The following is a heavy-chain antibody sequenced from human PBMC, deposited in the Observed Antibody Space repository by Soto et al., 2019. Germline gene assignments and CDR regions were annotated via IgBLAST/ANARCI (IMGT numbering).Heavy chain of an antibody. CDR1: GYTFTSYA. Sequence: VQLVQSGAEVKKPGASVKVSCKASGYTFTSYAMHWVRQVPGQRLEWMGWINAGNGNTKYSQNFQGRVTITRDTAASTSYMELSSLRSEDTAVYYCARFLFGLVSYADYGGQGSLVTVSS. V-gene: IGHV1-3*01. CDR3: ARFLFGLVSYADY. CDR2: INAGNGNT. D-gene: IGHD3-3*01. J-gene: IGHJ4*02.